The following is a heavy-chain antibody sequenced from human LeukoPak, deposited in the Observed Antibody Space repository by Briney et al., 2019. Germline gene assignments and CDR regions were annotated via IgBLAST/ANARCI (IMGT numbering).Heavy chain of an antibody. CDR3: ACLTTVDAFDI. D-gene: IGHD4-17*01. Sequence: PSETLSLTCTVSGGSINSYYWRWIRQPPGKGLEWIGYIYDSGSTNYNPSLKSRVTISVDTSNNQFSLKLSSVTAADTAVYYCACLTTVDAFDIWGQGTMVTVSS. J-gene: IGHJ3*02. CDR2: IYDSGST. CDR1: GGSINSYY. V-gene: IGHV4-59*01.